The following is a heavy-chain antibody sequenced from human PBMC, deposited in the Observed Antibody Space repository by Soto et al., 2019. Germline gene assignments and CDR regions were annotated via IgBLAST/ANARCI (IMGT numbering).Heavy chain of an antibody. J-gene: IGHJ4*02. CDR3: AGGTRVAFGGVIVISGGFDY. V-gene: IGHV1-18*04. CDR2: ISAYNGNT. Sequence: QVQLVQSGAEVKKPGASVKVSCKASGYTFTSYGISWVRQAPGQGLEWMGWISAYNGNTNYAQKLQGRVTMTTDTSTSKGYMELRSLRSDDTAVYYCAGGTRVAFGGVIVISGGFDYWGQGTLVTVSS. CDR1: GYTFTSYG. D-gene: IGHD3-16*02.